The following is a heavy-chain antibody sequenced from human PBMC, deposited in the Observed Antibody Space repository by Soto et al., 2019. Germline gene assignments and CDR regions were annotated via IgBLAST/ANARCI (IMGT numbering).Heavy chain of an antibody. V-gene: IGHV1-18*04. CDR1: CYTFTSYG. D-gene: IGHD2-2*02. CDR2: ISAYNGNT. Sequence: GXSVKVSFKASCYTFTSYGIIWVRQAPGQGLEWMGWISAYNGNTNYPQKLQGRVTMTTDTSTSTAYMELRSLRSDDTAVYYCARDHCSSTNCYTAVDYWGQGTLVTVSS. CDR3: ARDHCSSTNCYTAVDY. J-gene: IGHJ4*02.